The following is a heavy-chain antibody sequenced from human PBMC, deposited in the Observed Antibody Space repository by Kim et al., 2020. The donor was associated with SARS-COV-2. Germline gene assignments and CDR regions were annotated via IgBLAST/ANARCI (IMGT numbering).Heavy chain of an antibody. V-gene: IGHV4-59*01. CDR1: GGSISSYY. J-gene: IGHJ4*02. D-gene: IGHD3-10*01. Sequence: SETLSLTCTVSGGSISSYYWSWIRQPPGKGLEWIGYIYYSGSTNYNPSLKSRVTISVDTSKNQFSLKLSSVTAADTAVYYCARSYGSGNLLTNDYWGQGTLVTVSS. CDR3: ARSYGSGNLLTNDY. CDR2: IYYSGST.